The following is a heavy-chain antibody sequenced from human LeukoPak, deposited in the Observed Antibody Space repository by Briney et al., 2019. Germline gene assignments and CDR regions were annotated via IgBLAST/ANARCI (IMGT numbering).Heavy chain of an antibody. CDR1: GFIFTDYW. CDR2: IRGDGRAT. D-gene: IGHD2-2*03. Sequence: PGGSMRLSCAASGFIFTDYWMHWVRQAPGEGLVWVARIRGDGRATTYADSVKGRFTISRDNAKETLYLQMNNLRGDDTAVYYCVMDLLSWFDRWGQGTLVTVSS. CDR3: VMDLLSWFDR. V-gene: IGHV3-74*03. J-gene: IGHJ5*02.